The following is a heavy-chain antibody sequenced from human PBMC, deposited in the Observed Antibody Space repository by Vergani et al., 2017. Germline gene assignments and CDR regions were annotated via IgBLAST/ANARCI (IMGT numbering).Heavy chain of an antibody. CDR3: ARVGLVIPYYFDY. V-gene: IGHV4-30-4*01. CDR1: GGSISSSSYY. J-gene: IGHJ4*02. Sequence: QVQLQESGPGLVKPSATLSLTCTVSGGSISSSSYYWSWIRQPPGKGLEWIGYIYYSGSTYFNPSLKSRVTISVDTSKNQFSLKLSAVTAADTAVYYCARVGLVIPYYFDYWGQGTLVTVSS. D-gene: IGHD3/OR15-3a*01. CDR2: IYYSGST.